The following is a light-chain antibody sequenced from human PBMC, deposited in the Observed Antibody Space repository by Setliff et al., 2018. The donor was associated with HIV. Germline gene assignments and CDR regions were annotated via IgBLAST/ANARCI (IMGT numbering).Light chain of an antibody. Sequence: QSVLTQPPSASGSPGQSVTISCSGSRSNIGRNSVTWYQQFPGAAPKLLIYSNIQQPSGVPDRFSGSKSGSSASLAISGLQSEDEADYYCAAWDDTVNGYVFGTGTKVTVL. J-gene: IGLJ1*01. V-gene: IGLV1-44*01. CDR1: RSNIGRNS. CDR2: SNI. CDR3: AAWDDTVNGYV.